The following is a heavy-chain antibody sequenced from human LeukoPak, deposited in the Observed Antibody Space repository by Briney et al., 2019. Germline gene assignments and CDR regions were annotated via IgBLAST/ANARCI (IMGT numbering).Heavy chain of an antibody. D-gene: IGHD3-10*01. CDR2: IYYSGST. Sequence: SETLSLTRTVSGGSISTSNYCGGWIRQPPGKGLEWIGSIYYSGSTYYNPSLKSRVTISVDTSKNQFSLKLSSVTAADTAVYYCARVPLFGWAPYYYYYYMDVWGKGTTVTVSS. J-gene: IGHJ6*03. V-gene: IGHV4-39*07. CDR3: ARVPLFGWAPYYYYYYMDV. CDR1: GGSISTSNYC.